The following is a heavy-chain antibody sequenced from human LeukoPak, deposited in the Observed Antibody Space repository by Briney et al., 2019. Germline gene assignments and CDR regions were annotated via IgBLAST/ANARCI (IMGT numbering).Heavy chain of an antibody. J-gene: IGHJ4*02. CDR1: GFTFSNSA. V-gene: IGHV3-21*01. CDR2: ISSSSSYI. Sequence: GGSLRLSCAASGFTFSNSAMTWVRQAPGKGLEWVSSISSSSSYIYYADSVKGRFTISRDNAKNSLYLQMNSLRAEDTAVYYCARDLYDSSGYYYVDYWGQGTLVTVSS. D-gene: IGHD3-22*01. CDR3: ARDLYDSSGYYYVDY.